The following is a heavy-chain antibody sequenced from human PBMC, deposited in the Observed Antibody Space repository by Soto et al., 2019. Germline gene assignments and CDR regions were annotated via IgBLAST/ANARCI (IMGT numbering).Heavy chain of an antibody. J-gene: IGHJ4*02. CDR2: ISGSGGST. CDR1: GFTFSSYA. CDR3: AKGPDSSGSYIPIFFDY. V-gene: IGHV3-23*01. D-gene: IGHD6-19*01. Sequence: GGSLRLSCAASGFTFSSYAMSWVRQAPGKGLEWVSAISGSGGSTYYADSVKGRFTISRDNSKNTLYLQMNSLRAEDTAVYYCAKGPDSSGSYIPIFFDYWGQGTLVTVSS.